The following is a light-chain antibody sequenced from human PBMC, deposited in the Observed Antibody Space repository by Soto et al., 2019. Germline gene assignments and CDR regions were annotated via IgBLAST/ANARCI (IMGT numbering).Light chain of an antibody. Sequence: DIQMTQSPSTLSASVGDRVTITCRASQSISDSLARYQQKPGKAPKLLIYEASSLKSGVPSRFSGSRSGTEYSLTISSLPPDDFATYYCQQYNGYWTFGQGTKVEIK. V-gene: IGKV1-5*03. CDR3: QQYNGYWT. CDR1: QSISDS. CDR2: EAS. J-gene: IGKJ1*01.